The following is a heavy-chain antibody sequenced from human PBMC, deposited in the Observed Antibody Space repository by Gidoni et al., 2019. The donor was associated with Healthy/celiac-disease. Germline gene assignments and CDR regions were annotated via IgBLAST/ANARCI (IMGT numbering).Heavy chain of an antibody. V-gene: IGHV3-30-3*01. D-gene: IGHD2-15*01. J-gene: IGHJ5*02. Sequence: QVQLVESGGGVVQPGRSLRLSGAASGFTFSSYAMHWVRQAPGKGLEWVAVISYDGSNKYYADSVKGRFTISRDNSKNTLYLQMNSLRAEDTAVYYCARDPSPGYCSGGSCLEVEGWFDPWGQGTLVTVSS. CDR3: ARDPSPGYCSGGSCLEVEGWFDP. CDR2: ISYDGSNK. CDR1: GFTFSSYA.